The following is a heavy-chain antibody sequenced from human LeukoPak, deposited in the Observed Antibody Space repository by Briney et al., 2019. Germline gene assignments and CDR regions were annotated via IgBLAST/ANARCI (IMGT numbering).Heavy chain of an antibody. V-gene: IGHV4-31*03. CDR3: ARLYCSGGTCHWSPDF. CDR1: GGSISSGGYY. Sequence: SETLSLTCTVSGGSISSGGYYWSWIRQHPGKGLEWIGYIYYSGSTYYNPSLKSRVTISVDTSKNQFSLKLSSVTAADTAVYYCARLYCSGGTCHWSPDFWGQGTLVTVSS. J-gene: IGHJ4*02. CDR2: IYYSGST. D-gene: IGHD2-15*01.